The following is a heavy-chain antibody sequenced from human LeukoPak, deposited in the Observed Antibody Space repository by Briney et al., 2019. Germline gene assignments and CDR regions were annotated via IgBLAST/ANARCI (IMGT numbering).Heavy chain of an antibody. CDR2: IYYSGST. Sequence: SETLSLTCTVSGGSISSSSYYWGWIRQPPGKGLEWIGSIYYSGSTYYNPSLKSRVTISVDTPKNQFSLKLSSVTAADTAVYYCASGPITSEPFDIWGQGTMVTVAS. D-gene: IGHD1-20*01. J-gene: IGHJ3*02. CDR3: ASGPITSEPFDI. V-gene: IGHV4-39*07. CDR1: GGSISSSSYY.